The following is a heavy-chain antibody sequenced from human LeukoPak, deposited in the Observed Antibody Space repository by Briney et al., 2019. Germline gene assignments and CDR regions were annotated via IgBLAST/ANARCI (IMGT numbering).Heavy chain of an antibody. CDR2: LDRDGNSI. D-gene: IGHD3-3*01. CDR3: ARETILGIGLSD. CDR1: GFTLSSHL. J-gene: IGHJ4*02. Sequence: GGSLRLSCAASGFTLSSHLMDWVRQALGKGLEWVSRLDRDGNSISYADSVKGRFTISRDNAKNTLYLQMNSLRAEDTAVYYCARETILGIGLSDWGQGTLVTVSS. V-gene: IGHV3-74*01.